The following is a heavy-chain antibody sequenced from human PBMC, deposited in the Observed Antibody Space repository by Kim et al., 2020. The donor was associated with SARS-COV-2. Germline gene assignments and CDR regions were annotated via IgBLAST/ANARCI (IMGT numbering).Heavy chain of an antibody. CDR2: IWYDGSNK. Sequence: GGSLRLSCAASGFTFSSYGMHWVRQAPGKGLEWVAVIWYDGSNKYYVDSVKGRFTISRDNSKNTMYLQMNSLRAEDTAVYYCAREVEQWLVLDYWGQGTLVTVSS. D-gene: IGHD6-19*01. CDR3: AREVEQWLVLDY. V-gene: IGHV3-33*01. CDR1: GFTFSSYG. J-gene: IGHJ4*02.